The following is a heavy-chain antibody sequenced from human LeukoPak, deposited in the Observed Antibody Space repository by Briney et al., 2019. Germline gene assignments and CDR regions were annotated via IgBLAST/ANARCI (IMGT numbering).Heavy chain of an antibody. D-gene: IGHD6-13*01. CDR1: GFTFTNSA. J-gene: IGHJ4*02. CDR3: AKDHGY. V-gene: IGHV3-23*01. CDR2: ISSGGGTT. Sequence: GGSLRLSCEGSGFTFTNSAMTWVRQAPGKGLEWVSGISSGGGTTYYADSVQGRFTISRVNPKNTVYLQMNSLSVEDTAVYYCAKDHGYWGQGTLVTVSS.